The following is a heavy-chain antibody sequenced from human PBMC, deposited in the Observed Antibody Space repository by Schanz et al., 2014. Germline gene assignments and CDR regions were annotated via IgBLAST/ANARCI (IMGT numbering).Heavy chain of an antibody. V-gene: IGHV4-4*07. Sequence: QVQLQESGPGLVKPSQTLSLTCAVSGDSISSSYWGWIRQPAGKGLEWIGRIYTSGSTNYNPSLKSRFTMSLATSKTQFSLKLSSVTAADTAVYYCARDRGYDFSFDPWGQGTLVTVSS. CDR2: IYTSGST. D-gene: IGHD3-3*01. J-gene: IGHJ5*02. CDR1: GDSISSSY. CDR3: ARDRGYDFSFDP.